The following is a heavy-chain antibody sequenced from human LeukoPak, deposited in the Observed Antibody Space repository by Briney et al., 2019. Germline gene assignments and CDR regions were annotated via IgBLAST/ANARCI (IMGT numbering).Heavy chain of an antibody. CDR1: GFTFGDYA. CDR3: TRVGAPLWFGEAYYFDY. J-gene: IGHJ4*02. Sequence: PGGSLRLSCTASGFTFGDYAMSWFRQAPGKGLEWVGFIRSKAYGGTTEYAASVKGRFTISRDDSRSIAYLQMNSLKTEDTAVYYCTRVGAPLWFGEAYYFDYWGQGTLVTVSS. CDR2: IRSKAYGGTT. D-gene: IGHD3-10*01. V-gene: IGHV3-49*03.